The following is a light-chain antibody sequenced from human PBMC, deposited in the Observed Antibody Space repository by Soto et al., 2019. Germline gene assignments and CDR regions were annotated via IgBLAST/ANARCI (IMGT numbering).Light chain of an antibody. V-gene: IGKV3-15*01. CDR1: QSVNRN. CDR2: AAS. J-gene: IGKJ1*01. CDR3: QQYNNSWT. Sequence: EIVMTQSPATLSVSPGERATLSCRASQSVNRNLAWYQQKPGQAPRLLISAASTRATGIPARFSGSGSETEFPLTISSLQSEDFAVYYCQQYNNSWTFGQGTKVEMK.